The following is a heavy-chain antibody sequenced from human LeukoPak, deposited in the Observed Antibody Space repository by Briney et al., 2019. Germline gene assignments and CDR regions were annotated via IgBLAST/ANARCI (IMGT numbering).Heavy chain of an antibody. D-gene: IGHD3-22*01. J-gene: IGHJ4*02. CDR2: INPNSGGT. CDR3: ARLYYYDSSGYYDPFDY. V-gene: IGHV1-2*02. CDR1: GYTFTGYY. Sequence: PGPSVKVSCKASGYTFTGYYMHWVRHAPGQGLEWMGWINPNSGGTNYAQKFQGRVTMTRDTSISTAYMELSRLRSDDTAVYYCARLYYYDSSGYYDPFDYWGQGTLVTVSP.